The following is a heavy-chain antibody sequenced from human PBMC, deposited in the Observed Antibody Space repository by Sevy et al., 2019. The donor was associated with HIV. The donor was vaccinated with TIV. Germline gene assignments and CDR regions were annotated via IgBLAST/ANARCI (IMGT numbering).Heavy chain of an antibody. Sequence: SETLSLTCTVSGGSVSSGSYHWSWIRQPPGKGLEWIGYIYYSGSTNYNPSLKSRVTISVDTSKNQFSLKLSSVTAADTAVYYCARGDYGDFDYWGQGTLVTVSS. CDR2: IYYSGST. V-gene: IGHV4-61*01. CDR3: ARGDYGDFDY. D-gene: IGHD4-17*01. CDR1: GGSVSSGSYH. J-gene: IGHJ4*02.